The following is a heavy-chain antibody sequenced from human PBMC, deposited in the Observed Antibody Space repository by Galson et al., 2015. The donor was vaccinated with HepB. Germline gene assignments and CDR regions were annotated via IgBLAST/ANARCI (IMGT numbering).Heavy chain of an antibody. V-gene: IGHV4-31*03. D-gene: IGHD3-22*01. Sequence: TLSLTCTVSVDSINSGNSYWSWIRQHPGKGLEWIGYIYYSGSTYYNPSLKSRSTISVDTSKNQFSLKLTSVTAADTAVYYCAREGYYERSGYGGRGAFDIWSQGTMVTVSS. CDR3: AREGYYERSGYGGRGAFDI. CDR2: IYYSGST. CDR1: VDSINSGNSY. J-gene: IGHJ3*02.